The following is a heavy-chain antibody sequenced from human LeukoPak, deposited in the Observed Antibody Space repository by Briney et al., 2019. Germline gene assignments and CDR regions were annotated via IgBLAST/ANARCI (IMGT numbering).Heavy chain of an antibody. V-gene: IGHV1-46*01. CDR3: ARGVFGELEKLMFQH. CDR2: INPSGGST. J-gene: IGHJ1*01. D-gene: IGHD3-10*02. CDR1: GYTFTSYY. Sequence: ASVRVSCKASGYTFTSYYIHWVRQAPGQGLEWMGIINPSGGSTSYPQKFQARVTMTRDTSTSTVYMELSSLKSDDTAIYYCARGVFGELEKLMFQHWGQGTLATVPS.